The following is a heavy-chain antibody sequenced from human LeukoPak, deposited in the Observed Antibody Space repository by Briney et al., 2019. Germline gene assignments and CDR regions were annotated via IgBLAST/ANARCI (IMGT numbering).Heavy chain of an antibody. V-gene: IGHV5-51*01. CDR3: ARRGMTTVTKNWFDP. Sequence: GESLKISCKGSGYSFTSYWIGWVRQIPGKGLEWMGIIYPGDSDTRYSPSFQGQVTISADKSISTAYLQWSSLKASDTAMYYCARRGMTTVTKNWFDPWGQGTLVTVSS. CDR2: IYPGDSDT. J-gene: IGHJ5*02. D-gene: IGHD4-17*01. CDR1: GYSFTSYW.